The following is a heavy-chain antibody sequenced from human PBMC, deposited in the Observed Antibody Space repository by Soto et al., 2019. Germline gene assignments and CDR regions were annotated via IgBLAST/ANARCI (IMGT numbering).Heavy chain of an antibody. CDR1: GGTFSSYA. Sequence: APVKVSCKASGGTFSSYAISWGRQAPGQGLEWMGGIIPIFGTANYAQKFQGRVTITADKSTSTAYMELSSLRSEDTAVYYCARVRFLEWLPNNYYYYGMDVWGQGTTVTVSS. CDR2: IIPIFGTA. CDR3: ARVRFLEWLPNNYYYYGMDV. J-gene: IGHJ6*02. D-gene: IGHD3-3*01. V-gene: IGHV1-69*06.